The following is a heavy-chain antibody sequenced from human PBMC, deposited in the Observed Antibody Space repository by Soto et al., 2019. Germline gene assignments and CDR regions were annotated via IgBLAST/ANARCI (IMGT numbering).Heavy chain of an antibody. CDR2: INPSGGRT. D-gene: IGHD6-13*01. V-gene: IGHV1-46*03. Sequence: ASLKVSCKASGYTFSSYYMHWVRQSPGQGLEWMGIINPSGGRTRYAQKFPGRVTMTRDTSTSTVYMELSSLRSEDTAVYYCAREAIAAAGTRYYYYGMDVWGQGTTVTDSS. J-gene: IGHJ6*02. CDR3: AREAIAAAGTRYYYYGMDV. CDR1: GYTFSSYY.